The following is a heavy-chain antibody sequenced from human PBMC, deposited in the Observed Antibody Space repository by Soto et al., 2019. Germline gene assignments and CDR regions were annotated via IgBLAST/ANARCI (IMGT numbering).Heavy chain of an antibody. V-gene: IGHV3-33*01. CDR3: ARESYRRSYL. CDR1: GFACGCPA. Sequence: PGGSLRLSCGASGFACGCPAVHWVPQDTGKGLEWVAFIWSGGSTKYYTDSVKGRFTISRDNSKNSLYLHMNGLRTEDTAVYYCARESYRRSYLWGQGTLVTVSP. D-gene: IGHD6-6*01. CDR2: IWSGGSTK. J-gene: IGHJ4*02.